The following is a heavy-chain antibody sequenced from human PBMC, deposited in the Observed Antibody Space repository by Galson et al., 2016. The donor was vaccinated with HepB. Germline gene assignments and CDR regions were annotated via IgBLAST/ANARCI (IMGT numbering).Heavy chain of an antibody. CDR1: GFTFSSYG. CDR3: AKDEFLEGDYYYYSMDV. CDR2: ISYDGSKK. Sequence: SLRLSCAASGFTFSSYGMYWVRQAPGKGLEWVAVISYDGSKKYYADSVKGRFTISRDNSKNTLYLQMSSLRAEDTAVYYCAKDEFLEGDYYYYSMDVWGQGTTVTVAS. J-gene: IGHJ6*02. V-gene: IGHV3-30*18. D-gene: IGHD3-3*01.